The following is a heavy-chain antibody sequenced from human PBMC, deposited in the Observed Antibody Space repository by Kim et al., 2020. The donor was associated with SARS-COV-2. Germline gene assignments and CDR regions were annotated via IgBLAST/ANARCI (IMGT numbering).Heavy chain of an antibody. Sequence: GGSLRLSCTASGFTFGDYAMSWFRQAPGKGLEWVGFIRSKAYGGTTEYAASVKGRFTISRDDSKSIAYLQMNSLKTEDTAVYYCTRARYYDILTGYNYYYYGMDVWGQGTTVTVSS. V-gene: IGHV3-49*03. CDR1: GFTFGDYA. CDR2: IRSKAYGGTT. D-gene: IGHD3-9*01. CDR3: TRARYYDILTGYNYYYYGMDV. J-gene: IGHJ6*02.